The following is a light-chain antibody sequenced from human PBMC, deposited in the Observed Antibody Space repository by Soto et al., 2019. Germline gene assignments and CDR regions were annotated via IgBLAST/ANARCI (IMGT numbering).Light chain of an antibody. CDR2: EVV. CDR3: QAYDYSLTASV. CDR1: KNDIGVYDF. J-gene: IGLJ3*02. Sequence: QSALTQPPSASGSPGQSVTISCTGTKNDIGVYDFVSWYQHHPGKAPRLIIYEVVQRPSGVPDRFSGSKSGNTASLTVSGLQAEDEGDYYCQAYDYSLTASVFGGGTKLTVL. V-gene: IGLV2-8*01.